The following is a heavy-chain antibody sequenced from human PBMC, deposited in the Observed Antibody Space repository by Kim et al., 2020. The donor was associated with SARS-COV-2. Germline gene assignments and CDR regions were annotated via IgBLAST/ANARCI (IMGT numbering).Heavy chain of an antibody. D-gene: IGHD3-10*01. J-gene: IGHJ3*02. CDR1: GYTFTSYY. Sequence: ASVKVSCKASGYTFTSYYMHWVRQAPGQGLEWMGIINPSGGSTSYAQKFQGRVTMTRDTSTSTVYMELSSLRSEDTAVYYCASGSGLQFVLAGGEDAFDIWGQGTMVTVSS. CDR2: INPSGGST. V-gene: IGHV1-46*01. CDR3: ASGSGLQFVLAGGEDAFDI.